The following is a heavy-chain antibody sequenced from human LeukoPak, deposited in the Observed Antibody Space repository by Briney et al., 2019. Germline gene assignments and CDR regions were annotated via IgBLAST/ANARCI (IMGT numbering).Heavy chain of an antibody. CDR3: AEDLKEYCSGGSCSPFDY. CDR1: GFTFSSYA. J-gene: IGHJ4*02. Sequence: GGSLRLSCAASGFTFSSYAMSWGRQAPGKGLEWVSAISGSGGSTYYADSVKGRFTISRDNSKNTLYLQMNSLRAEDTAVYYCAEDLKEYCSGGSCSPFDYWGQGTLVTVSS. D-gene: IGHD2-15*01. CDR2: ISGSGGST. V-gene: IGHV3-23*01.